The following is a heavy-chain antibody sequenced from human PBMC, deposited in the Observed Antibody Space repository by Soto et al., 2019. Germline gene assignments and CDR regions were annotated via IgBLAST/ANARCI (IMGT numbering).Heavy chain of an antibody. V-gene: IGHV1-8*01. CDR1: GYTFTSYD. CDR2: MNPNSGNT. D-gene: IGHD3-22*01. J-gene: IGHJ6*02. Sequence: SVKVSCKASGYTFTSYDINWVRQATGQGLEWMGLMNPNSGNTGYAQKFQGRVTMTRNTSISTAYMELSSLRSEDTAVYYCARVGYYDRYYYYGMDVWGQGTTVTVSS. CDR3: ARVGYYDRYYYYGMDV.